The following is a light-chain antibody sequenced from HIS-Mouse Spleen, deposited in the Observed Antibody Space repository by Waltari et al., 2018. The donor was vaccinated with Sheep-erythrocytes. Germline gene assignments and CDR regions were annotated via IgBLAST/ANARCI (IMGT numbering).Light chain of an antibody. V-gene: IGLV3-1*01. Sequence: SYELTQPPSVSVSPGQTASITCSGDKLGDKYACWYQQKPGQSPVLVIYQDSKRPSGIPELFSGSKSGTSASLAISGLRSEDEADYYCAAWDDSLSGNWVFGGGTKLTVL. CDR2: QDS. CDR1: KLGDKY. CDR3: AAWDDSLSGNWV. J-gene: IGLJ3*02.